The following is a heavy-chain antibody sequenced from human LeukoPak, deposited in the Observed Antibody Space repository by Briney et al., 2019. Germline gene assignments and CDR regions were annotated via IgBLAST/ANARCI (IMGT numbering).Heavy chain of an antibody. V-gene: IGHV3-30*02. D-gene: IGHD3-22*01. CDR2: ILYDGTNK. Sequence: GGSLRLSCAASGFTFSSFGMQWVRQAPGQGREWGAFILYDGTNKYYADSVKGRFTISRDNSKNTLSLQMNSLRTEDTAVYYCAKDFSVYYYDSRVFDYWGQGTLVTVSS. J-gene: IGHJ4*02. CDR3: AKDFSVYYYDSRVFDY. CDR1: GFTFSSFG.